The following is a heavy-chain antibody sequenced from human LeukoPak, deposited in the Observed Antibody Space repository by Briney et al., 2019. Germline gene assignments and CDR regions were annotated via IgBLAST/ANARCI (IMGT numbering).Heavy chain of an antibody. D-gene: IGHD3-10*01. CDR1: GGSFSGYY. Sequence: KASETLSLTCAVYGGSFSGYYWSWIRQPPGKGLEWIGGINHSGSTNYNPSLKSRVTISVDTSKNQFSLKLSSVTAADTAVYYCARGRNYYGSGSYIDYWGQGTLVTVSS. CDR2: INHSGST. V-gene: IGHV4-34*01. CDR3: ARGRNYYGSGSYIDY. J-gene: IGHJ4*02.